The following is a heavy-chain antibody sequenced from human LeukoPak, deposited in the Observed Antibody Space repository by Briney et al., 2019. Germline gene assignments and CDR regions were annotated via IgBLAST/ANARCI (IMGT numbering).Heavy chain of an antibody. Sequence: SETLSLTCTVSGGSISSSSYYWGWIRQPPGKGLEWIGSIYYSGSTYYNPSLKSRVTISVDTSKNQFSLKLSSVTAADTAVYYCARHAGLLEWLLADNWFDPWGQGTLVTVSS. CDR3: ARHAGLLEWLLADNWFDP. CDR2: IYYSGST. CDR1: GGSISSSSYY. V-gene: IGHV4-39*01. J-gene: IGHJ5*02. D-gene: IGHD3-3*01.